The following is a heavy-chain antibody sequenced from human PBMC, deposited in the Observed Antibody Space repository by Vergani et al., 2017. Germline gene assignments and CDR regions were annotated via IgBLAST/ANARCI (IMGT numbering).Heavy chain of an antibody. Sequence: QVQLVASGGGVVQPGRSLRLSCAASGFTFSSYGMHWVRQAPGKGLEWVAVISYDGSNKYYADSVKGRFTISRDNSKNTLYLQMNSLRAEDTAVFYCAKDQQWLVNYYGMDVWGQGTTVTVSS. CDR1: GFTFSSYG. CDR2: ISYDGSNK. V-gene: IGHV3-30*18. CDR3: AKDQQWLVNYYGMDV. D-gene: IGHD6-19*01. J-gene: IGHJ6*02.